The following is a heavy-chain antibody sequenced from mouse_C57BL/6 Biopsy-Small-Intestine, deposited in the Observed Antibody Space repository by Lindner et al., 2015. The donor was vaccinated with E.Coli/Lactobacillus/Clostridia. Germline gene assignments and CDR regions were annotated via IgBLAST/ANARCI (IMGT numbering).Heavy chain of an antibody. D-gene: IGHD2-3*01. V-gene: IGHV1-81*01. Sequence: SVKVSCKASGGSFSTYVISWVRQAPGQGLEWMGGIIPIFSTTNYAQKFQGRVTITADESTSTAYMELSSLRSEDTAVFYCARGWGVPYFEYWGQGTLVTVSS. J-gene: IGHJ4*01. CDR2: IIPIFSTT. CDR3: ARGWGVPYFEY. CDR1: GGSFSTYV.